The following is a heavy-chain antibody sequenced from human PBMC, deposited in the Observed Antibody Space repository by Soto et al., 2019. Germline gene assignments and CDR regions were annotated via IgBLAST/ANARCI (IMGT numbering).Heavy chain of an antibody. Sequence: SETLSLTCTVSGGSISSYYWSWIRQPPGKGLEWIGYIYYSGSTNYNPSLKSRVTISVDTSKNQFSLKLSSVTAADTAVYYCARDSITRPFDIWGQGTRVTVSS. D-gene: IGHD1-20*01. CDR1: GGSISSYY. CDR2: IYYSGST. V-gene: IGHV4-59*01. CDR3: ARDSITRPFDI. J-gene: IGHJ3*02.